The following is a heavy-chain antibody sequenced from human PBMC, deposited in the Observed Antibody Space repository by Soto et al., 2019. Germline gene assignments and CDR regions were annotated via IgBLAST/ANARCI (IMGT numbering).Heavy chain of an antibody. Sequence: GSLRLSCAASGFTFSSYWMSWVRQAPGKGLEWVANIKQDGSEKYYVDSVKGRFTISRDNAKNSLYLQMNSLRAEDTAVYYCARCVGYYGYYFDYWGQGTLVTVSS. CDR3: ARCVGYYGYYFDY. D-gene: IGHD3-3*01. CDR1: GFTFSSYW. V-gene: IGHV3-7*01. J-gene: IGHJ4*02. CDR2: IKQDGSEK.